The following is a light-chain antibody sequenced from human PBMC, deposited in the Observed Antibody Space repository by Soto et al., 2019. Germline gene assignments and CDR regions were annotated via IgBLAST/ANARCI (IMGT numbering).Light chain of an antibody. V-gene: IGKV1-9*01. J-gene: IGKJ5*01. CDR2: AAS. Sequence: SQLTQSPSSLSASVGDRVTITCRASQGISSYLVWYQQKPGKAPKLLIYAASTLQSGVPSRFSGSGSGTDFTLTISSLQPEDFATYYCQQANSFPFTFGQGTRLEIK. CDR1: QGISSY. CDR3: QQANSFPFT.